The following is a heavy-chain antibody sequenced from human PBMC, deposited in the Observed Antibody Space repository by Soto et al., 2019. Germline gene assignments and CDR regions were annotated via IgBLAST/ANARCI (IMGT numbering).Heavy chain of an antibody. CDR2: ISYDGSNK. V-gene: IGHV3-30*18. CDR3: AKDQGIGWYVAFDI. Sequence: QVQLVASGGGVVQPGRSLRLSCAASGFTFSSYGMHWVRQAPGKGLEWVAVISYDGSNKYYAGSVKGRFTISRDNSKNALYLQMNTLRAEERAVYYCAKDQGIGWYVAFDIWGQGTMVTVSS. D-gene: IGHD6-19*01. J-gene: IGHJ3*02. CDR1: GFTFSSYG.